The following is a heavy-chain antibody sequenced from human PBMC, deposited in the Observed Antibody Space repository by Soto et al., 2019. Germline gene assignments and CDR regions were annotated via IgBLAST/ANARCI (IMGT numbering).Heavy chain of an antibody. CDR3: ARVLLGYCSRPSSSLGRFDP. J-gene: IGHJ5*02. Sequence: SETLSLTCAVYGGSFSGYYWSWIRQPPGKGLEWIGEINHSGRTNYNPSLKSRVTISVETSKNQFSLKLSSVTAADTAVYYCARVLLGYCSRPSSSLGRFDPWGQGNLVT. CDR2: INHSGRT. CDR1: GGSFSGYY. V-gene: IGHV4-34*01. D-gene: IGHD2-2*01.